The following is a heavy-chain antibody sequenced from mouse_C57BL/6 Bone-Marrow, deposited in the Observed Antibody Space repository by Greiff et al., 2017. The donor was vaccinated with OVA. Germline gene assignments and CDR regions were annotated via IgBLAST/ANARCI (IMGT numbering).Heavy chain of an antibody. D-gene: IGHD2-1*01. J-gene: IGHJ4*01. V-gene: IGHV1-81*01. CDR2: IYPRSGNT. Sequence: QVQLQQSGAELARPGASVKLSCKASGYTFTSYGISWVKQRTGQGLEWIGEIYPRSGNTYYNEKFKGKATLTADKSSSTAYMELRSLTSEDSAVYFCARRGGNYVYYYAMDYWGQGTSDTVSS. CDR1: GYTFTSYG. CDR3: ARRGGNYVYYYAMDY.